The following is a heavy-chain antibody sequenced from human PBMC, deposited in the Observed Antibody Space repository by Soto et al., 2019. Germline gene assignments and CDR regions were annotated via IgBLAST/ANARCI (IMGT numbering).Heavy chain of an antibody. CDR3: AAGSTYSSSWYFDY. CDR2: IVVGSGNT. CDR1: GFTFTSSA. Sequence: SVKVSCKASGFTFTSSAVQWVRQARGQRLEWIGWIVVGSGNTNYAQKFQEGVTITRDMSTSTAYMELSSLRSEDTAVYYCAAGSTYSSSWYFDYWGQGTLVTVSS. V-gene: IGHV1-58*01. D-gene: IGHD6-13*01. J-gene: IGHJ4*02.